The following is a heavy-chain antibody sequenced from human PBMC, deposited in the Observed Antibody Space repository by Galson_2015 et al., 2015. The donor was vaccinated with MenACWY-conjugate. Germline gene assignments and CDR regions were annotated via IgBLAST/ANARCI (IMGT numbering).Heavy chain of an antibody. CDR1: GFTFSDYY. CDR2: ISSSSSYT. D-gene: IGHD4-17*01. J-gene: IGHJ4*02. Sequence: SLRLSCAASGFTFSDYYMSWIRQAPGKGLEWVSYISSSSSYTNYADSVKGRFTISRDNAKNSLYLQMNSLRAEDTAVYYCAREAHDYGDPYFDYWGQGTLVTVSS. CDR3: AREAHDYGDPYFDY. V-gene: IGHV3-11*06.